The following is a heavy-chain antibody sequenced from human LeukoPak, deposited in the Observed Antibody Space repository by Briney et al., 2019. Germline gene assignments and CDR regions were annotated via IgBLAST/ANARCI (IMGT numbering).Heavy chain of an antibody. CDR1: GFTVGPYA. J-gene: IGHJ6*02. Sequence: GGSLRLSCAASGFTVGPYAMYWVRQGPGRGLEWVSVIKADGSGTFYADSVRGRFTTSRDNSKNSLYLQMNSLTSEDTALYYCATWAFYHNLDVWGQGTTVIVSS. CDR2: IKADGSGT. D-gene: IGHD2/OR15-2a*01. CDR3: ATWAFYHNLDV. V-gene: IGHV3-43*02.